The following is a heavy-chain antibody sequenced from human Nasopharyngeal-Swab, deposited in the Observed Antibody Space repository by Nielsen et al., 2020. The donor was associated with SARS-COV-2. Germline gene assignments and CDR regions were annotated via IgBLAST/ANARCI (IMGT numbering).Heavy chain of an antibody. D-gene: IGHD6-13*01. CDR2: ISYDGSKK. CDR1: GFTFSSYA. CDR3: ARDQGSSWYTYYYYYGMEV. Sequence: GESLKISCAASGFTFSSYAMHWVRQAPGKGLEWVAVISYDGSKKYYADSVKGRFTISRDNSKNTLYLQMNSLRAEDTAVYYCARDQGSSWYTYYYYYGMEVWGQG. V-gene: IGHV3-30-3*01. J-gene: IGHJ6*01.